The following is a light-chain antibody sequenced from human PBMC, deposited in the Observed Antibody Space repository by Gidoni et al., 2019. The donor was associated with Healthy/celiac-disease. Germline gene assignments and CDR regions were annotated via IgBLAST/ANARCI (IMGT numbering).Light chain of an antibody. CDR1: QSVSSSY. J-gene: IGKJ1*01. Sequence: LTPSPGTLSVSPGERATLSCRASQSVSSSYLAWYQQKTGQAPRLLLDGASSRATGSPDRFSGSGSGTDFTLTISRLEPEDFAVYYCQQYGSSPRTFGQGTKVEIK. CDR3: QQYGSSPRT. V-gene: IGKV3-20*01. CDR2: GAS.